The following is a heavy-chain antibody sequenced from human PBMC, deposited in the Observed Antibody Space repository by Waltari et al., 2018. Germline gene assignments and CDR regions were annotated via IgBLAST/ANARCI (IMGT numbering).Heavy chain of an antibody. CDR2: INHYVSGR. CDR3: ATSLDAAGND. J-gene: IGHJ4*02. D-gene: IGHD5-18*01. Sequence: EVQLVESGGGLVQTGGSLRLSCAASGFTFSSYWMRWVRQAPGGGRDWVANINHYVSGRFFLGSVKGRFTNSRDNAKNSVYLQMNSLTGEDTAVYYCATSLDAAGNDWGQGTLVTVSS. V-gene: IGHV3-7*01. CDR1: GFTFSSYW.